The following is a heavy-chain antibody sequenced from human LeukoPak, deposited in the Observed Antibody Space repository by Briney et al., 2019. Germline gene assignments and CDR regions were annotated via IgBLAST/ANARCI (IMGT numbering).Heavy chain of an antibody. CDR1: GYTFTSYY. CDR2: INPNSGDT. Sequence: ASVKVSCKASGYTFTSYYMHWVRQAPGQGLEWIGWINPNSGDTNYAQKFQDRVTMTRDTSISTAYIVLNLLRSDDTAVFYCARGDYYGSPKVVAAWGQGTLVTVSP. J-gene: IGHJ5*02. CDR3: ARGDYYGSPKVVAA. V-gene: IGHV1-2*02. D-gene: IGHD3-10*01.